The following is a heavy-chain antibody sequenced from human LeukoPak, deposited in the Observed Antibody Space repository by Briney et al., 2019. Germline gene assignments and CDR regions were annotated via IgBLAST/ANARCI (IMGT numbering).Heavy chain of an antibody. V-gene: IGHV1-8*03. D-gene: IGHD4-17*01. CDR3: ARGRLATTTVTTFFYYYLDV. Sequence: ASVKVSCKTSEDTFSSYDINWVRQAPGQGLEWVGWMSPNSGNTGYAQKFQGRVTITRDTSITTAYMELSSLTYEDTAVYYCARGRLATTTVTTFFYYYLDVWGTGTTVTVSS. J-gene: IGHJ6*03. CDR2: MSPNSGNT. CDR1: EDTFSSYD.